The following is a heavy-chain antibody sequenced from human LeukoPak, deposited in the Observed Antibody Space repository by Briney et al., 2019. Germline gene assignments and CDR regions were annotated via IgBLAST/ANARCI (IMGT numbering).Heavy chain of an antibody. Sequence: GGSLRLSCAASGFTFTRYSMNWVRQAPGQGLEWVSYISSSSSTIYYADSVKGRFTISRDNAKNSLYLQMNSLRAEDTAVYFCVSLGNYGSGSFAFNYWGQGALVTVSS. CDR2: ISSSSSTI. CDR3: VSLGNYGSGSFAFNY. V-gene: IGHV3-48*01. D-gene: IGHD3-10*01. J-gene: IGHJ4*02. CDR1: GFTFTRYS.